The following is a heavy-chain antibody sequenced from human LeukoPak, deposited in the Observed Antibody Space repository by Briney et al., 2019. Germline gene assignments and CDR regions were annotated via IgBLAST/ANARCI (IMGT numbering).Heavy chain of an antibody. J-gene: IGHJ4*02. Sequence: GGSLRLSCAASGFTFSSYGMHWVRQAPGKGLEWVAFIRYDGNNKYYADSVKGRFTISRDNSKNTLYLQMKSLRPEDTAVYFCATDYGYYFDYWGQGTLVAVSS. D-gene: IGHD4-17*01. CDR1: GFTFSSYG. V-gene: IGHV3-30*02. CDR3: ATDYGYYFDY. CDR2: IRYDGNNK.